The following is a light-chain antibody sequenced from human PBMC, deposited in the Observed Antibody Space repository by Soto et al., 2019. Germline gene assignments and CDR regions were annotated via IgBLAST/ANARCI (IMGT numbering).Light chain of an antibody. Sequence: EIVMTQSPATLSASPGERATLSCRASQSVRSNLAWYQQKPGQAPRLLIYGASTRATGIPARFSGSGSGTEFTLTISSLQPEDFAVYYCQHYGTSPSTFGRGTKVDNK. J-gene: IGKJ1*01. CDR3: QHYGTSPST. V-gene: IGKV3-15*01. CDR2: GAS. CDR1: QSVRSN.